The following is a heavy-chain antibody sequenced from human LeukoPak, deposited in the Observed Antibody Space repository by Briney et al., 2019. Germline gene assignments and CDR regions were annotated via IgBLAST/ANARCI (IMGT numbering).Heavy chain of an antibody. CDR3: ASRYCSGGSCYAYYFDY. Sequence: SETLSLTCTVSGGSISSYYWSWIRKPAGKGLEWIGRGYTSGSTNYNPSLKSRVTMSVDTSKNQFSLKLSSVTAADTAVYYCASRYCSGGSCYAYYFDYWGQGTLVTVSS. V-gene: IGHV4-4*07. CDR2: GYTSGST. D-gene: IGHD2-15*01. J-gene: IGHJ4*02. CDR1: GGSISSYY.